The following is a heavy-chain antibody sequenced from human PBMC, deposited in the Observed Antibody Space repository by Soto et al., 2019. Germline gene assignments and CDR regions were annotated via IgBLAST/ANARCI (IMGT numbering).Heavy chain of an antibody. J-gene: IGHJ4*02. Sequence: QITLNESGPTVVRPTETLTLTCRFSGFSLTTSGVGVGWIRQSPGKAPEWLALIYWDDDKRYSASLKSRLTITKDTSKKQVVLTVSDLDPTDTATYYCAHRVLRTVFGLVTTTAIYVDFWGQGTPVAVSS. CDR3: AHRVLRTVFGLVTTTAIYVDF. CDR2: IYWDDDK. V-gene: IGHV2-5*02. CDR1: GFSLTTSGVG. D-gene: IGHD3-3*01.